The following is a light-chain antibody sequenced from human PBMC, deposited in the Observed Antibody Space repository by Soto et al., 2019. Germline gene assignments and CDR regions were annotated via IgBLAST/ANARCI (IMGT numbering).Light chain of an antibody. CDR3: QQRSNWPLT. J-gene: IGKJ4*01. CDR1: QSVSSY. Sequence: EIVLTQSPATLSLSPGERATLSCRASQSVSSYLAWYQQKPGQAPRLLIYDASNRATGIPARFSGSGSGTDFTLTLSSLVPEEFAVYYCQQRSNWPLTFGGGTKVEIK. V-gene: IGKV3-11*01. CDR2: DAS.